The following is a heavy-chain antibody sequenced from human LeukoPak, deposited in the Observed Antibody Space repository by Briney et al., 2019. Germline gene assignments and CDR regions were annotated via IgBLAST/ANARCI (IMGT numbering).Heavy chain of an antibody. J-gene: IGHJ4*02. CDR2: INSDGSDI. CDR3: ARGSLGDGSLLVDY. CDR1: GFTFSRYW. D-gene: IGHD1-26*01. V-gene: IGHV3-74*01. Sequence: GGSLRLSCAASGFTFSRYWMHWVRQARGKGLVWVSRINSDGSDITYADSVKGRFTISRDNAKNTVYLQMNSLRAEDTAVYYCARGSLGDGSLLVDYWGQGTLVTVSS.